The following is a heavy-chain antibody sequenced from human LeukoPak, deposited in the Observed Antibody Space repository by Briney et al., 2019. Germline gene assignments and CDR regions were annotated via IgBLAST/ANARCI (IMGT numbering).Heavy chain of an antibody. Sequence: PGGSLRLSCAASGFSFSSYWMHWVRQVPGKGLVWVSIINEDGSITVYADSVKGRFTISTDNSKNTVYLQMNSLRAEDTALYFCANYIQRPPGMDVWGQGTMVTVSS. D-gene: IGHD3-10*02. CDR2: INEDGSIT. CDR1: GFSFSSYW. CDR3: ANYIQRPPGMDV. J-gene: IGHJ6*02. V-gene: IGHV3-74*01.